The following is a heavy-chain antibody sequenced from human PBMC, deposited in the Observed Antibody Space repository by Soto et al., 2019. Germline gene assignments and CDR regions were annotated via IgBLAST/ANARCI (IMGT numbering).Heavy chain of an antibody. CDR3: ARDRAPFCGGDCGLVDV. J-gene: IGHJ6*02. V-gene: IGHV3-21*01. D-gene: IGHD2-21*02. CDR2: IRTSSSYI. Sequence: VRLSCAASGFNFNNFGMNWFRQAPGKGLEWVSSIRTSSSYIYYADSVKGRFTISRDNAKKSLYLEMNRLGVEDTAVYYCARDRAPFCGGDCGLVDVWGQGTSVTVSS. CDR1: GFNFNNFG.